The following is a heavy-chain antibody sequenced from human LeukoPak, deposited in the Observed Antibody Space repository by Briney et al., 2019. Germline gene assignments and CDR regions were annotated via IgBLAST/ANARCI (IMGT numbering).Heavy chain of an antibody. CDR3: ANLVKLAS. J-gene: IGHJ5*02. D-gene: IGHD1-26*01. Sequence: GGSLRLSCAASGFTFISYGMSWVRQAPGKGLEWVSSISGGGGGTFYAASVEGRLTISRDNSNNTLYLQMNSLRAEDTALYYCANLVKLASWGQGTQVTVSS. V-gene: IGHV3-23*01. CDR2: ISGGGGGT. CDR1: GFTFISYG.